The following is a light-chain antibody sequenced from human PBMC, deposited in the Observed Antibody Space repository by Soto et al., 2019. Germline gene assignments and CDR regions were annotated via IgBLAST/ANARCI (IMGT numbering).Light chain of an antibody. Sequence: DIQMTQSRSSVSASLGDRVTITCRASQGIGVYLAWFQQKPGNVPKLLIYAASTLQSGVPSRFSGSGSGTDFTLTIISLQPEDVATYYCQKYNSAPLTFGGGTKVEIK. CDR2: AAS. J-gene: IGKJ4*01. CDR1: QGIGVY. V-gene: IGKV1-27*01. CDR3: QKYNSAPLT.